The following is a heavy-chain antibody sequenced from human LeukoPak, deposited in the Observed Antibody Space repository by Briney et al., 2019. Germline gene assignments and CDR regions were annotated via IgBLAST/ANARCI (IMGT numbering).Heavy chain of an antibody. CDR2: INSDGRST. Sequence: GGGLRLSRAASGFTFSSYLMHWVRHAPGRGRVWVSRINSDGRSTNYADSLKGGFTISRDNAKNTLYLQMNSLRAEDTAVYYCASHSSDWLNRYWGQGTLVTVSS. CDR1: GFTFSSYL. CDR3: ASHSSDWLNRY. J-gene: IGHJ4*02. V-gene: IGHV3-74*01. D-gene: IGHD6-19*01.